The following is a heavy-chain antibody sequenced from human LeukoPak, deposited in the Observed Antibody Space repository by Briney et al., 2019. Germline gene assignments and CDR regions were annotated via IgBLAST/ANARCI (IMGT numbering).Heavy chain of an antibody. CDR1: GGSFSGYY. Sequence: PSETLSLTCAVYGGSFSGYYWSWIRQPPGKGLEWIGEINHSGSTNYNPSLKSRVTISVDTSKNQFSLKLSSVTAADTAVYYCARVDSYGDYGSGSSHDYWGQGTLVTVSS. V-gene: IGHV4-34*01. CDR2: INHSGST. CDR3: ARVDSYGDYGSGSSHDY. D-gene: IGHD3-10*01. J-gene: IGHJ4*02.